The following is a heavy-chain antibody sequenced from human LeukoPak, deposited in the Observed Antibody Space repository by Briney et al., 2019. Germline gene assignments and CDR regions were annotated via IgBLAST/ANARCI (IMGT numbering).Heavy chain of an antibody. D-gene: IGHD3-22*01. Sequence: KPSETLSLTCTVSGGSISSYYWSWIRQPPGKGLEWIGYIYDSGTTNYNPSLKSRVTISLDTSKIQFSLKLSSVTAADTAVYYCARAGYYYDSSGYVRFDPWGQGTLVTVSS. J-gene: IGHJ5*02. CDR1: GGSISSYY. V-gene: IGHV4-59*01. CDR3: ARAGYYYDSSGYVRFDP. CDR2: IYDSGTT.